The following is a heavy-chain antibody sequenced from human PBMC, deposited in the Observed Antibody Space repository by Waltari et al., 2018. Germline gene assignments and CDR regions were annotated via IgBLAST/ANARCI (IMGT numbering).Heavy chain of an antibody. CDR1: W. CDR2: AHGSGRA. D-gene: IGHD2-15*01. CDR3: ARDRGRGPYLDT. V-gene: IGHV4-4*06. J-gene: IGHJ4*02. Sequence: WWHWGLQSPQRRKEWRGQAHGSGRADYNPSFVRRVHVSLDTPRTRFSLKVTTAAAADKVVYYCARDRGRGPYLDTWGPGTLVTVSP.